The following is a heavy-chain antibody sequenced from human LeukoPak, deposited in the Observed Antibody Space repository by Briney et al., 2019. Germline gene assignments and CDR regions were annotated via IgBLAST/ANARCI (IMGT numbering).Heavy chain of an antibody. J-gene: IGHJ5*02. CDR2: INPSGGST. CDR1: GYTFTGYY. Sequence: GASVKVSCKASGYTFTGYYMHWVRQAPGQGLEWMGWINPSGGSTNYAQKFQGRVTVTRDTSTSTVYMELSSLRSEDTAVYYCAREGLFRGYSSRGVNWFDPWGQGTLVTVSS. V-gene: IGHV1-46*01. D-gene: IGHD5-18*01. CDR3: AREGLFRGYSSRGVNWFDP.